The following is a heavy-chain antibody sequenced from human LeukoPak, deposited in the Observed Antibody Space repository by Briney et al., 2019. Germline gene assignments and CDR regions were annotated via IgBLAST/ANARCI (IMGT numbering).Heavy chain of an antibody. CDR2: MNQDGSDT. CDR3: ATVFGY. CDR1: GFTLNSDW. V-gene: IGHV3-74*01. J-gene: IGHJ4*02. Sequence: GGSLRLSCAVSGFTLNSDWMHWVRQAPGKGLEWVSRMNQDGSDTSYADSVKGRFTISRDNAKNTVYLQMNSLRAEDSAVYYCATVFGYWGQGTLVTVSS.